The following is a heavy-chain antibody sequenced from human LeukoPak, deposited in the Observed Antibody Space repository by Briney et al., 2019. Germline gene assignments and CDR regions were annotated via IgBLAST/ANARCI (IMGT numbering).Heavy chain of an antibody. CDR1: GDSVSSGSDY. D-gene: IGHD2-2*01. Sequence: SETLSLTCTVSGDSVSSGSDYWSWIRQPPGKGLEWIGYIYYSGSTKYNPSLKSRVTISVDTSKNQFSLKLSSVTAADTAVYYCAVVVVPAADSVAFDIWGQGTMVTVFS. CDR2: IYYSGST. CDR3: AVVVVPAADSVAFDI. J-gene: IGHJ3*02. V-gene: IGHV4-61*01.